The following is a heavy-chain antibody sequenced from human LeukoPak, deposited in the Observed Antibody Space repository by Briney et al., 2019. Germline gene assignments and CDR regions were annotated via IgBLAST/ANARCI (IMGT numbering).Heavy chain of an antibody. J-gene: IGHJ3*02. V-gene: IGHV3-48*01. CDR3: ARGMSSGRYAVDI. CDR1: GFTVSTYA. CDR2: ISSSSSTI. Sequence: GSLRLSCAASGFTVSTYAMSWVRQAPGKGLEWVSYISSSSSTIYYADSVKGRFTISRDNAKNSLYLQMNSLRAEDTAVYYCARGMSSGRYAVDIWGQGTMVTVSS. D-gene: IGHD6-19*01.